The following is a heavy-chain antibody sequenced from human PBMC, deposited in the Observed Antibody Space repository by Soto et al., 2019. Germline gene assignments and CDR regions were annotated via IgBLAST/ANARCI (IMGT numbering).Heavy chain of an antibody. J-gene: IGHJ4*02. CDR3: AGGVYFDY. CDR2: ISYDGSNK. V-gene: IGHV3-30-3*01. Sequence: PVGSLRLSGAASGFTFSSYAMHWVRQAPGKGLEWVAVISYDGSNKYYADSVKGRFTISRDNSKNTLYLQMNSLRAEDTAVYYCAGGVYFDYWGQGTLVTVSS. CDR1: GFTFSSYA.